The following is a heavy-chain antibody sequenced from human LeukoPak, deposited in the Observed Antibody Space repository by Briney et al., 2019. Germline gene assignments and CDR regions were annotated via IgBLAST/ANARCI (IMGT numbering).Heavy chain of an antibody. V-gene: IGHV3-30*02. Sequence: PGGSLRLSCTASGFTFGDYAMTWVRQAPGKGLEWVTFIRYDERNKYYADSVKGRFTISRDNSKNTLYLQMNSLRAEDTAVYYCTKERRRDDILTGSFSDWGQGILVTVSS. CDR2: IRYDERNK. D-gene: IGHD3-9*01. CDR3: TKERRRDDILTGSFSD. CDR1: GFTFGDYA. J-gene: IGHJ4*02.